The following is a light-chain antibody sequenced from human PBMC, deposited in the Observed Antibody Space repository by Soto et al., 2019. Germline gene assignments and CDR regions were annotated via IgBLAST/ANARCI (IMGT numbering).Light chain of an antibody. CDR1: SSDIGCYDY. J-gene: IGLJ3*02. CDR3: GSYTSATTWV. V-gene: IGLV2-14*03. Sequence: QSALTQPASVSGSPRQSITISCTGTSSDIGCYDYVSWYQQLPAKAPKLIIYRVITRPAGVSDRFSGSKSGNSASLSISGLQPEDEAGYFCGSYTSATTWVFGGGTKVTV. CDR2: RVI.